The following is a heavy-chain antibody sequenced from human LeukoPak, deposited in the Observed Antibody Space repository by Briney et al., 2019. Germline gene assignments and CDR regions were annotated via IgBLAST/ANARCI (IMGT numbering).Heavy chain of an antibody. Sequence: GGSLRLSCAASGFTFSSYAMNWVRQAPGKGLEWVSGISASGGTTYYADSVQGRFTISRDNSKNTMYVQMNSLRADDTAIYYCVKDSYYYDNSGYYYVKDHWGQGTLVTVSS. CDR2: ISASGGTT. D-gene: IGHD3-22*01. CDR3: VKDSYYYDNSGYYYVKDH. CDR1: GFTFSSYA. J-gene: IGHJ4*02. V-gene: IGHV3-23*01.